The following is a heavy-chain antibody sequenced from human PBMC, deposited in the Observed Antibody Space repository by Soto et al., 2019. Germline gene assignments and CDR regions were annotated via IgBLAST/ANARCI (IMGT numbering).Heavy chain of an antibody. CDR3: ERVETYYYYGMDV. J-gene: IGHJ6*02. CDR1: GGCIGSGGYY. Sequence: SLSLTCSVSGGCIGSGGYYWSWIRQHPGKGLEWIGYIYYSGSTYYNPSLKSRVTISVDTSKNQFSLKLSSVTAADTAVYYCERVETYYYYGMDVWGQGTTVTVSS. CDR2: IYYSGST. D-gene: IGHD3-3*01. V-gene: IGHV4-31*03.